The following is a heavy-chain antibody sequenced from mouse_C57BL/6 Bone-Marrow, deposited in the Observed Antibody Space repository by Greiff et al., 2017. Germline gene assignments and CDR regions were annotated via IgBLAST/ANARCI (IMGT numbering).Heavy chain of an antibody. CDR3: ARYYDYPWFAY. J-gene: IGHJ3*01. Sequence: VQVVESGAELVKPGASVTMSCKASGYTFTSYWITWVKQRPGQGLEWIGDIYPGSGSTNYNEKFKSKATLTVDTSSSTAYMQLSSLTSEDSAVYYCARYYDYPWFAYWGQGTLVTVSA. CDR2: IYPGSGST. V-gene: IGHV1-55*01. D-gene: IGHD2-4*01. CDR1: GYTFTSYW.